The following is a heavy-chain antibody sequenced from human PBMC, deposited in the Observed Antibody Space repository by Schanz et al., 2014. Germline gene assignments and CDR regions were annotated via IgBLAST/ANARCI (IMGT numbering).Heavy chain of an antibody. D-gene: IGHD3-3*01. J-gene: IGHJ3*02. V-gene: IGHV1-46*01. Sequence: QGQLVQSGAEVKKPGASVKVSCKASGYTFTSYYMHWVRQAPGQGLEWMGIINPSGGSTSYAKKFQGRFTMTRDTSTTTVYMELSSLRSDDTAMYYCVTEKRMESGTWAKAFDIWGQGTWVTVSS. CDR3: VTEKRMESGTWAKAFDI. CDR2: INPSGGST. CDR1: GYTFTSYY.